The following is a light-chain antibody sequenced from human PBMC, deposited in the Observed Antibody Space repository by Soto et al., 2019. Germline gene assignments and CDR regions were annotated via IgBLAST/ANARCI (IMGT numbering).Light chain of an antibody. V-gene: IGLV2-14*01. CDR1: SRDVGRYNY. J-gene: IGLJ2*01. CDR3: SSYTSRSTVI. Sequence: QSALTQPASVSGSPGQSITISCTGTSRDVGRYNYFSWYQQYPGKATKLMIYNVSHRLSGISNRFSGSKSANTASLTISGLQPEDEADYYCSSYTSRSTVIFGGGTQLTVL. CDR2: NVS.